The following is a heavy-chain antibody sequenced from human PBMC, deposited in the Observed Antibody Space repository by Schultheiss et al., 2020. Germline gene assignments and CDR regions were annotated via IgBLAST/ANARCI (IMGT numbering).Heavy chain of an antibody. Sequence: SETLSLTCTVSGGSISSSSYYWGWIRQPPGKGLEWIGSIYYSGSTYYNPSLKSRVTISEDTSKNQFSLKPSSVTAADTAVYYCARFGGVGATQIDYWGQGTLVTVSS. CDR3: ARFGGVGATQIDY. J-gene: IGHJ4*02. CDR1: GGSISSSSYY. V-gene: IGHV4-39*01. D-gene: IGHD1-26*01. CDR2: IYYSGST.